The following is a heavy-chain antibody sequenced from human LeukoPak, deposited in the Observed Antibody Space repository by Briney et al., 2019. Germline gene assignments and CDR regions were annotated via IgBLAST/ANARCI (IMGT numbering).Heavy chain of an antibody. CDR3: AGGPYYDILTGYYRSRYNYYYYYMDV. D-gene: IGHD3-9*01. J-gene: IGHJ6*03. CDR2: ISAYNGNT. Sequence: ASVKVSCKASGYTFTSYGISWVRQAPGQGLEWMGWISAYNGNTNYAQKLQGRVTMTTDTSTSTAYMELRSLRAEDTAVYYCAGGPYYDILTGYYRSRYNYYYYYMDVWGKGTTVTISS. V-gene: IGHV1-18*01. CDR1: GYTFTSYG.